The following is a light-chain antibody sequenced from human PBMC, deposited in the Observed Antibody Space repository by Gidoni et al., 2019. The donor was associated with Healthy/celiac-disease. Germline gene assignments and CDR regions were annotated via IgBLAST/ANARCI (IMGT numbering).Light chain of an antibody. CDR3: QQYYSYPQT. CDR2: AAS. CDR1: QGISSY. J-gene: IGKJ1*01. Sequence: AIGMTQPPSSFSASTGDRVTITRRASQGISSYLVWYQQKPGEAPKLLMYAASTLQSGVPSRFSGSGSGTDFTLTISCLQSEDFATYYWQQYYSYPQTFGQGTKVEIK. V-gene: IGKV1-8*01.